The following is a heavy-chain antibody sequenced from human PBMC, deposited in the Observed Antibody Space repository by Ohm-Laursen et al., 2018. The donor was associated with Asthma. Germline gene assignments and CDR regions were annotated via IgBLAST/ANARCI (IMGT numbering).Heavy chain of an antibody. J-gene: IGHJ4*02. Sequence: SETLSLTWTVSGASVSSDSFYWSWIRQPPGKGLDWIGYVFSSWTTHYNASLKSRVTISIDKSKNQFSLKLSSVTAADTAVYYCASSSGSRSSHTVDYWGQGTLVTVSA. D-gene: IGHD2-2*01. V-gene: IGHV4-61*01. CDR2: VFSSWTT. CDR3: ASSSGSRSSHTVDY. CDR1: GASVSSDSFY.